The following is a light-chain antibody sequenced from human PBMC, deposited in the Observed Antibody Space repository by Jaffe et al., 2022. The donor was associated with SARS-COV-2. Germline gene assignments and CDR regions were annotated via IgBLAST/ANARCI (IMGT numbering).Light chain of an antibody. Sequence: DIQLTQSPSFLSASVGDRVTLTCRASQDMSSYLAWYQQKPGKAPKLLIYAASTLQSGVPSRFSGSRSGTEFTLTISSLQPEDFATYYCQQLNSYPRTFGQGTKVEIK. V-gene: IGKV1-9*01. CDR1: QDMSSY. J-gene: IGKJ1*01. CDR2: AAS. CDR3: QQLNSYPRT.